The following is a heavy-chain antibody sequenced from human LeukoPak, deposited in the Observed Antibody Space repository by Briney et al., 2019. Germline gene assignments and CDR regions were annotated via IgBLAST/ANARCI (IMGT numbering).Heavy chain of an antibody. D-gene: IGHD1-26*01. J-gene: IGHJ4*02. CDR2: IYHSGST. V-gene: IGHV4-38-2*02. CDR3: ARDSGSYDY. Sequence: KPSETLSLTCTVSGYSISSGNYWGWIRQPPGKGLEWIGSIYHSGSTYYNPSLKSRVTISVDTPKNQFSLKLSSVTAADTAVYYCARDSGSYDYWGQGTLVTVSS. CDR1: GYSISSGNY.